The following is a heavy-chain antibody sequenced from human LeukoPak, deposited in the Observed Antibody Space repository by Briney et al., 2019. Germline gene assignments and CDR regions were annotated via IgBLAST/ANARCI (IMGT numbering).Heavy chain of an antibody. CDR1: GFIFSDYY. V-gene: IGHV3-11*04. J-gene: IGHJ6*02. CDR2: ISSTGSST. Sequence: PGGSLRLSCVGSGFIFSDYYMSWIRQAPGEGLEWVSYISSTGSSTNYADSVEGRFTISRDNAKNSLYLQMNSLRAEDTAVYYCARDSASYYYDSSGYYFYYGMDVWGQGTTVTVSS. D-gene: IGHD3-22*01. CDR3: ARDSASYYYDSSGYYFYYGMDV.